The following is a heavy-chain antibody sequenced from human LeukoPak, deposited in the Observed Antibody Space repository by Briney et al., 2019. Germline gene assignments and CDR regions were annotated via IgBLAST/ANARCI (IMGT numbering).Heavy chain of an antibody. V-gene: IGHV1-69*13. CDR3: ARTGPSYYYDSSGYYYEDY. Sequence: SVKVSCKASGGTFSSYAISWVRQAPGQGLEWMGGIIPIFGTANYAQKFQGRVTITAYESTSTAYMELSSLRSEDTAVYYCARTGPSYYYDSSGYYYEDYWGQGTLVTVSS. CDR2: IIPIFGTA. CDR1: GGTFSSYA. J-gene: IGHJ4*02. D-gene: IGHD3-22*01.